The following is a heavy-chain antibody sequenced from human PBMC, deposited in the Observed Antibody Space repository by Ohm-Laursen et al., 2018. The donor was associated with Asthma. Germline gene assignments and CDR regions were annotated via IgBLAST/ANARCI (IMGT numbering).Heavy chain of an antibody. CDR1: GFTITNYC. J-gene: IGHJ4*02. CDR2: INGDGGIK. Sequence: SLRLSCTASGFTITNYCMHWVRQAPGKGLVWVSRINGDGGIKSYAASVKGRFTISGDDAKNTVYLQMNSLRVDDTAVYYCAYEFGGSGDYWGQGTLVTVSS. CDR3: AYEFGGSGDY. D-gene: IGHD3-10*01. V-gene: IGHV3-74*01.